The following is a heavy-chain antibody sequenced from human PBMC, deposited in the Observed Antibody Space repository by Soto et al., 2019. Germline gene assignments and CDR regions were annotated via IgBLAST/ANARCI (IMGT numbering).Heavy chain of an antibody. V-gene: IGHV3-21*01. CDR3: ARAGAYSSSSFDY. D-gene: IGHD6-6*01. J-gene: IGHJ4*02. Sequence: PGGSLRLSCAASGFTFSSYSMNWVRQAPGKGLEWVSSISSSSSYIYYADSVKGRFTISRDNAKNSLYLQMNSLRAEDTAVYYCARAGAYSSSSFDYWGQRTLVTVSS. CDR2: ISSSSSYI. CDR1: GFTFSSYS.